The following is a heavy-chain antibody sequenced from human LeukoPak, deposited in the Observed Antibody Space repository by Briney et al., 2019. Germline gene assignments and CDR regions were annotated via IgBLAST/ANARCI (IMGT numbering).Heavy chain of an antibody. D-gene: IGHD2-21*01. CDR2: IHTTGST. V-gene: IGHV4-4*09. J-gene: IGHJ4*02. CDR1: GGSITSDH. Sequence: SETLSLTCTISGGSITSDHWGWLRQPPAKGLESVGYIHTTGSTDYSPSLRSRVTISMDTSKNQFSLNLRSVTAADTAIYYCATHLFGKGLEYWGQGILVTVSS. CDR3: ATHLFGKGLEY.